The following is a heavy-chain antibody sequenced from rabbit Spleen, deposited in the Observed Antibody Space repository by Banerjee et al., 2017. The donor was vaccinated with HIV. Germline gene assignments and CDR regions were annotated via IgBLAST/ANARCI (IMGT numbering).Heavy chain of an antibody. CDR3: ARDRADIGGDYGPYYFDL. CDR1: GFDLSSYFY. CDR2: IYISGGST. D-gene: IGHD2-1*01. Sequence: QSLEESGGDLVKPGASLTLTCTASGFDLSSYFYMCWVRQAPGKGLEWIACIYISGGSTYYANSVKGRFTFSRDNAQNTVFLQMTSLTAADTATYFCARDRADIGGDYGPYYFDLWGQGTLVTVS. V-gene: IGHV1S40*01. J-gene: IGHJ4*01.